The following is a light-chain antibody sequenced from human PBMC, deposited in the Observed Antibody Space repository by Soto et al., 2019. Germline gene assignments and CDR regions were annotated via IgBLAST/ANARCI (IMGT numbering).Light chain of an antibody. J-gene: IGKJ1*01. CDR3: QQYGSSPWT. CDR2: DAS. CDR1: QDISTS. Sequence: DIQLTQSPSSLSASIGDSVTITCQASQDISTSLNWYHRRPGKAPKLLITDASTLQTGVPPRFRGSGAGTDFSFTISRLQPEDFGEYYCQQYGSSPWTFGQGTKVDNK. V-gene: IGKV1-33*01.